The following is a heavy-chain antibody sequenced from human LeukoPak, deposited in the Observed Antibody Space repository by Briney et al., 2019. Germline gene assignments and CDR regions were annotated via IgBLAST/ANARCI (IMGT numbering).Heavy chain of an antibody. J-gene: IGHJ4*02. CDR1: GFTFSSYS. Sequence: GGPLRLSCAASGFTFSSYSMNWVRQAPGKGLEWVSSISSSSSYIYYADSVKGRFTISRDNAKNSLYLQMNSLRAEDAAVYYCARDVLNFWSGPTNDYWGQGTLVTVSS. CDR3: ARDVLNFWSGPTNDY. V-gene: IGHV3-21*01. D-gene: IGHD3-3*01. CDR2: ISSSSSYI.